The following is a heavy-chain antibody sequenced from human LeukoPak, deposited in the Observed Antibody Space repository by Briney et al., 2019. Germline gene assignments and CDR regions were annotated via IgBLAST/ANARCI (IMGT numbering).Heavy chain of an antibody. V-gene: IGHV3-21*01. CDR1: GFTFSSYS. D-gene: IGHD2-21*01. J-gene: IGHJ3*02. CDR2: ISSRSTYI. Sequence: GGSLRLSCAASGFTFSSYSMNWVRQAPGKGLEWVSSISSRSTYIYYADSAKGRFTISRDNAKNSLYLQMNNLRAEDTAMFYCATSMAQDVDAFHIWGQGTMVTVSS. CDR3: ATSMAQDVDAFHI.